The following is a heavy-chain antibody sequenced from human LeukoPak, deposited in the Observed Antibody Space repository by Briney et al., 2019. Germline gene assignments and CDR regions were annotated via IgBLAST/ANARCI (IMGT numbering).Heavy chain of an antibody. CDR3: AAAYIGGAMVTNAFDI. CDR1: GVSFTNSA. Sequence: SVKVSCKASGVSFTNSAVQWVRQARGQRLEWIGWIVVGSGNTIYVQKFQERVTITRDMSTSTAYMELSSLRSEDTAVYYCAAAYIGGAMVTNAFDIWGQGTMVTVSS. V-gene: IGHV1-58*01. CDR2: IVVGSGNT. J-gene: IGHJ3*02. D-gene: IGHD5-18*01.